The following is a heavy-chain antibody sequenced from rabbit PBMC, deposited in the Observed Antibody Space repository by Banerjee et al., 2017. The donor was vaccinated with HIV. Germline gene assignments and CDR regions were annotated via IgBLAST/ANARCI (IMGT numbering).Heavy chain of an antibody. CDR2: IYTDSGNT. V-gene: IGHV1S45*01. Sequence: QEQLEESGGDLVKPEGSLKLCCKASGFDFSSTCYMCWVRQAPGKGLEWIGCIYTDSGNTYFASWAKGRFTISKTSSTTVTLQMTSLTAADTATYFCARCSSGRGPDLDLWGPGTLVTVS. J-gene: IGHJ4*01. CDR3: ARCSSGRGPDLDL. D-gene: IGHD4-1*01. CDR1: GFDFSSTCY.